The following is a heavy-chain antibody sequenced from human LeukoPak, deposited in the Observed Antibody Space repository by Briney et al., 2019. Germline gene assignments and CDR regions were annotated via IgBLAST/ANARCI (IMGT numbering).Heavy chain of an antibody. J-gene: IGHJ4*02. CDR2: INPNSGGT. CDR3: ARRYSSGWYYYFDY. Sequence: ASVKVSCKASGYTFTGYYMHWVRQAPGQGLEWMGWINPNSGGTNYAQKFQGRVTMTRDTSISTAYMELSRLRSDDTAVYYCARRYSSGWYYYFDYWGQGTLVTVSS. D-gene: IGHD6-19*01. V-gene: IGHV1-2*02. CDR1: GYTFTGYY.